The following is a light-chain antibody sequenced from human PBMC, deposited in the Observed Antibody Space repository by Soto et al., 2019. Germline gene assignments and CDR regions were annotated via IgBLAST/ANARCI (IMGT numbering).Light chain of an antibody. CDR3: QQRNSYPRT. CDR1: QCINIF. CDR2: AAS. V-gene: IGKV1-9*01. J-gene: IGKJ2*01. Sequence: DIQLTQSPSFLSASVGDRVTITCRASQCINIFLAWFQQKPGKPPNLLISAASTLQSGVPSRFSGSGSETEFTLTITSLQPEDSATYYCQQRNSYPRTFGQGTKVEIK.